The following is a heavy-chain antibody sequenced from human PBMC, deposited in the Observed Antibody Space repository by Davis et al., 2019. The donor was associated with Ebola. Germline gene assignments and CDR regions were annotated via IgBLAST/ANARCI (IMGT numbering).Heavy chain of an antibody. CDR2: TYYTSKWFN. D-gene: IGHD5-12*01. CDR3: TRGWLRTGLDV. J-gene: IGHJ6*04. Sequence: PSETLSLTCAISGASVSGSNGAWNWVRQSPSRGLAWLGRTYYTSKWFNDYATSVKSRITVNLDTSKNQFSLQLNSVTPEDTAVYYCTRGWLRTGLDVWGKGTTVTVPS. CDR1: GASVSGSNGA. V-gene: IGHV6-1*01.